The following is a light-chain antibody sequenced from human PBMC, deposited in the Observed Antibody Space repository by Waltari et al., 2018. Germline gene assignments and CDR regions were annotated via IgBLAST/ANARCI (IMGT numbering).Light chain of an antibody. V-gene: IGKV3-15*01. CDR2: GAS. CDR3: QQYHNWPRT. CDR1: QSVSNN. J-gene: IGKJ1*01. Sequence: ETVMTQSPATLPVSPGERATLFCRASQSVSNNLAWYQQKRGQPPRLLIYGASTRATGIPARFSGSGSGTEFTLTISSLQSEDFAVYHCQQYHNWPRTFGQGTKVEIK.